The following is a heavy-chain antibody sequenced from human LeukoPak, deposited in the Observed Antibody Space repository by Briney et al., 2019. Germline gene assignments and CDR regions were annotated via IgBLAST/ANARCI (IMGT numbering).Heavy chain of an antibody. Sequence: SETLSLTCTASGGSISSAYYWSWIRQPPGKGLEWIGSTHPSETTYYIPSLKSRLSIFVDSSNTRFSLKLTSVTAADTATYYCARQIGSGRWAFDIWGQGTVVTVSS. CDR2: THPSETT. D-gene: IGHD6-19*01. V-gene: IGHV4-39*01. CDR3: ARQIGSGRWAFDI. J-gene: IGHJ3*02. CDR1: GGSISSAYY.